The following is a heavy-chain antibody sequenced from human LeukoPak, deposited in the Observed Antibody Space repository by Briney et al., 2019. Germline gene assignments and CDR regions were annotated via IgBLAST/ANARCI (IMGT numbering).Heavy chain of an antibody. CDR1: GFSFSTYG. Sequence: GGSLGLSCAASGFSFSTYGMHWVRQAPGKGLEWVAMIWYDASGQHYADSVKGRFTISRDTSKNTLYLQMNSLRAEDTAVYFCARDSLYDDNGYYHYFDYWGRGTLVTVSS. CDR2: IWYDASGQ. D-gene: IGHD3-22*01. CDR3: ARDSLYDDNGYYHYFDY. V-gene: IGHV3-33*01. J-gene: IGHJ4*02.